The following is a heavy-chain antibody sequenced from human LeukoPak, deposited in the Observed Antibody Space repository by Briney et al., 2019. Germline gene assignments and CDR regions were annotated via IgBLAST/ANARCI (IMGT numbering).Heavy chain of an antibody. CDR3: TTDVTYGDYVSFDY. J-gene: IGHJ4*02. CDR1: GFTFSSYG. Sequence: GGSLRLSCAASGFTFSSYGMHWVRQAPGKGLEWVAVIWYDGSNKYYADSVKGRFTISRDNSKNTLYLQMNSLRAEDTAVYYCTTDVTYGDYVSFDYWGQGTLVTVSS. CDR2: IWYDGSNK. V-gene: IGHV3-33*01. D-gene: IGHD4-17*01.